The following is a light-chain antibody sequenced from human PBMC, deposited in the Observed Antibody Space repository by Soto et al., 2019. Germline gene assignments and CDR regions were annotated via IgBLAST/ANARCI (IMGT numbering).Light chain of an antibody. J-gene: IGKJ3*01. Sequence: EIVLTQSPGTLSLSPGERATLSCRASQSVTSNYLAWYQQKPGQAPRLLIYGASSRATGIPDRFSGSGSGTDFTLTISRLEPEDFAVYYCQQYGSSPGLFTFGPGTKVDFK. V-gene: IGKV3-20*01. CDR3: QQYGSSPGLFT. CDR2: GAS. CDR1: QSVTSNY.